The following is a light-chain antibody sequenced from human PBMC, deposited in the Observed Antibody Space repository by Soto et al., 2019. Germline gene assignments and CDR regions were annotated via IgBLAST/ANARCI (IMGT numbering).Light chain of an antibody. J-gene: IGKJ5*01. CDR2: GAS. V-gene: IGKV3-20*01. CDR3: QQYGSPIT. CDR1: QSVSSSY. Sequence: EIVFTQSPGTLSLSPGERATLSCRASQSVSSSYLAWYQRKPGQAPRLLIYGASSRATGIPDRFSGSGSGTDFTLTISRLEPEDFAVYYCQQYGSPITFGQGTRLEIK.